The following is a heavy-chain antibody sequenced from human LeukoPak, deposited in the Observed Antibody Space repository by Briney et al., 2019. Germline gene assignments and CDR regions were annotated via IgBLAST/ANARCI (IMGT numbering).Heavy chain of an antibody. D-gene: IGHD1-7*01. Sequence: ASVKVSCKASGGTFSNYALSWVRQAPGQGLEWMGGIIPILATANNAQKFQGRVTITADESTSTVYMELSRLRSEDTAVYYCARDWGLIGTTDWGGHENWFDPWGQGTLVTVSS. J-gene: IGHJ5*02. CDR3: ARDWGLIGTTDWGGHENWFDP. CDR2: IIPILATA. CDR1: GGTFSNYA. V-gene: IGHV1-69*13.